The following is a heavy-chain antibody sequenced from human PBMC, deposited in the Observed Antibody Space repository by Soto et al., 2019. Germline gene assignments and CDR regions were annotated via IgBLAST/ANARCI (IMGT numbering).Heavy chain of an antibody. D-gene: IGHD1-26*01. J-gene: IGHJ4*02. CDR2: IIPIFGNT. CDR3: ARVVREWELLSYFDY. CDR1: GGTFSSYA. V-gene: IGHV1-18*01. Sequence: ASVKVSCKASGGTFSSYAISWVRQAPGQGLEWMGGIIPIFGNTNYAQKLQGRVTMTTDTSTSTAYMELRSLRSDDTAVYYCARVVREWELLSYFDYWGQGTLVTVSS.